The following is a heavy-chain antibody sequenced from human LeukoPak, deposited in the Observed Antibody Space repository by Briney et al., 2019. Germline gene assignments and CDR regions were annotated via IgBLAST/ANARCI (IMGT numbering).Heavy chain of an antibody. CDR3: ARDLSPVVRASPMGY. J-gene: IGHJ4*02. CDR1: GFTFSSYG. CDR2: MWYDGNNK. D-gene: IGHD3-10*01. V-gene: IGHV3-33*01. Sequence: GGSLTLSCAASGFTFSSYGMHWVRQAPGKGLEWVAVMWYDGNNKYYGDSVRGRFTFSRDNSKNTLYLQMKSLRAEDRAVYYCARDLSPVVRASPMGYWGQGTLVTVSS.